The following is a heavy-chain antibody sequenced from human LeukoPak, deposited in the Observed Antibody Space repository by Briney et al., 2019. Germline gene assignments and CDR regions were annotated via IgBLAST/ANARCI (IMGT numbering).Heavy chain of an antibody. Sequence: GGSLRLSCAASGFTFNDYAMHWVRQIPGKGLEWVGGVNWNSGVIAYGASVKGRSIISRDNAKNSLYLQVHSLTFEDTALYYCAKDLAVGTTPRVYAFDVWGQGALVTVSS. CDR1: GFTFNDYA. CDR3: AKDLAVGTTPRVYAFDV. D-gene: IGHD1/OR15-1a*01. V-gene: IGHV3-9*01. J-gene: IGHJ3*01. CDR2: VNWNSGVI.